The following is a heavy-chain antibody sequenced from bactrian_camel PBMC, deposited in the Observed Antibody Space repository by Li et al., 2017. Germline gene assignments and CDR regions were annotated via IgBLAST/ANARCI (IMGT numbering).Heavy chain of an antibody. V-gene: IGHV3-2*01. CDR1: GFTLSTYY. D-gene: IGHD4*01. Sequence: HVQLVESGGGLVQPGGSLKISCVASGFTLSTYYMFWVRQAPGKGLEWASSISSDGSNTYYADSVKGRFTTSRDNAKNTGYQQMNSLKPEDTAVYFCAAVRFGGPLSGYDDCPLRFEYNYWGQGTQVTVS. J-gene: IGHJ4*01. CDR2: ISSDGSNT. CDR3: AAVRFGGPLSGYDDCPLRFEYNY.